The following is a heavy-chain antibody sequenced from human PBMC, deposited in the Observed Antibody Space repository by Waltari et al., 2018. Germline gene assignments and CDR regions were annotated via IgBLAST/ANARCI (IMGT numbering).Heavy chain of an antibody. CDR3: TRGANGWTSWGYNYYGMDV. Sequence: EVRLVASGGGLVEPGGYLRLHCEATGLTFTSVWTCWVRQAPGKGLMWVSRINSDGSTTTYADSVKGRFTVSRDNAKNTLFLQMNSLRAEDTAVYYCTRGANGWTSWGYNYYGMDVWGQGTTVTVSS. CDR1: GLTFTSVW. D-gene: IGHD6-19*01. V-gene: IGHV3-74*03. CDR2: INSDGSTT. J-gene: IGHJ6*02.